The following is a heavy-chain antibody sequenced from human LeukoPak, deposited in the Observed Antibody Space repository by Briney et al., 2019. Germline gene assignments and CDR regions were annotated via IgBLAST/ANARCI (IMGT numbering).Heavy chain of an antibody. CDR3: ARDLFPIYYYGSGQKLNWFDP. V-gene: IGHV1-2*02. CDR1: GYTFTGYY. Sequence: ASVKVSCKASGYTFTGYYMHWVRQAPGQGLEWMGWINPNSGGTNYAQKFQGRVTMTRDTSISTAYMELSRLRSDDTAVYYCARDLFPIYYYGSGQKLNWFDPWGQGTLVTVSS. D-gene: IGHD3-10*01. J-gene: IGHJ5*02. CDR2: INPNSGGT.